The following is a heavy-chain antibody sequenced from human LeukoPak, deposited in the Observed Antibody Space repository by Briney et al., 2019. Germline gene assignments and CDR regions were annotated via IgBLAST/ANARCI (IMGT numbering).Heavy chain of an antibody. V-gene: IGHV3-23*01. J-gene: IGHJ4*02. Sequence: GGSLRLSCEASGFTFSTYWMTWVRQAPGKGLEWVSAISGSGGSTYYADPVKGRFTISRDNSKNTLYLQMNSLRAEDTAVYYCAKDPNQQPYYFDYWGQGTLVTVSS. CDR2: ISGSGGST. D-gene: IGHD6-13*01. CDR1: GFTFSTYW. CDR3: AKDPNQQPYYFDY.